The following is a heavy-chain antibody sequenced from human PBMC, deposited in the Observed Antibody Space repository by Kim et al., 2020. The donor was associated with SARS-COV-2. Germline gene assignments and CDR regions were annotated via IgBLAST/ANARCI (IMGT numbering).Heavy chain of an antibody. CDR1: GYTFTKYA. CDR3: ARCTLRNYSYPFD. J-gene: IGHJ4*01. CDR2: INIDSGKT. D-gene: IGHD2-21*01. Sequence: ASVKVSCKASGYTFTKYAMSWVRQAPGQRLEWMGWINIDSGKTKYSQRFPGRVAFTSDTSASTAYMQVSSLTTEDTAVYYCARCTLRNYSYPFD. V-gene: IGHV1-3*04.